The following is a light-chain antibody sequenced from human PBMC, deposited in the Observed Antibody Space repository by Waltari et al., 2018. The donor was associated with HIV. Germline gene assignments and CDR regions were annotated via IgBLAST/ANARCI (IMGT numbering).Light chain of an antibody. Sequence: DIQLTQSPSFLSASVGDRVTITCRASQVIYSYLAWYQQKPGKAPKLLIYAASTLQSGVPSRFSGSGYGTEFTLTISSLQPEDFATYYCQQLSFGQGTRVDIK. V-gene: IGKV1-9*01. CDR3: QQLS. CDR2: AAS. CDR1: QVIYSY. J-gene: IGKJ5*01.